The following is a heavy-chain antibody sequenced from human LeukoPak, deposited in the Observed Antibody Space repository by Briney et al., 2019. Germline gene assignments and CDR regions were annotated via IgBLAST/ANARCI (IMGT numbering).Heavy chain of an antibody. CDR1: GFTLSNHW. J-gene: IGHJ6*02. Sequence: EGSLRLSCAASGFTLSNHWMTWVRQVPGRGPEWVANVNRDGSETYYLDSVKSRFTISKDNAKNSLYLQMNSLRAEDTALYHCARNNGMDVWGHGTTVIVSS. CDR3: ARNNGMDV. CDR2: VNRDGSET. V-gene: IGHV3-7*03.